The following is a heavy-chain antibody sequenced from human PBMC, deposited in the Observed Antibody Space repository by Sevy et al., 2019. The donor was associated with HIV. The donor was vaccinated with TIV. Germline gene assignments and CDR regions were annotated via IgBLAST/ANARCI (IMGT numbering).Heavy chain of an antibody. CDR3: ASTTVGYYYDNTDV. CDR2: LYSAGST. D-gene: IGHD1-1*01. Sequence: GGSLRLSCTASGFIVCNNYMSWVRQAPGKGLEWVSVLYSAGSTYYADSVKGRFTISRDNSKNTLYLQMNSLRAEDTAVYYCASTTVGYYYDNTDVWGQGTTVTVSS. CDR1: GFIVCNNY. V-gene: IGHV3-53*01. J-gene: IGHJ6*02.